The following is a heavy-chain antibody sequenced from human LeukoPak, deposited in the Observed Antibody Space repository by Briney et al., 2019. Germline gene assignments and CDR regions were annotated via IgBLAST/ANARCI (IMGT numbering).Heavy chain of an antibody. CDR2: ISASGGTT. V-gene: IGHV3-23*01. J-gene: IGHJ4*02. CDR1: GFTFSSFA. Sequence: PGGSLRLSCAASGFTFSSFAMTWVRQAPGRGLEWVSAISASGGTTYYADSVKGRFTISRDSSKNTLYLQMNSLRAEDTAVYYCAKVIRDNIGIAPPGIIDWGQGTLVTVSS. D-gene: IGHD6-13*01. CDR3: AKVIRDNIGIAPPGIID.